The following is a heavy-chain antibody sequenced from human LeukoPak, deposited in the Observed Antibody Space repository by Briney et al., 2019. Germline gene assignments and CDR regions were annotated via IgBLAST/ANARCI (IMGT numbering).Heavy chain of an antibody. J-gene: IGHJ4*02. V-gene: IGHV3-23*01. CDR3: ANHTGGIIRSVDS. CDR1: GFTFCSYA. D-gene: IGHD3-3*01. CDR2: VFIHGDET. Sequence: GGSLRLSCAASGFTFCSYAISWVRQAPGKWLEWVSGVFIHGDETYHAESVKGRFTTSRYNSKSTLYLQMNSLGADDTAVYYCANHTGGIIRSVDSWGQGTVVTVSS.